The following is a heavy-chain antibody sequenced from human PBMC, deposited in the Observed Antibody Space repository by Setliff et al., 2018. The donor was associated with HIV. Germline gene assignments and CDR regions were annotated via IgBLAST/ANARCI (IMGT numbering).Heavy chain of an antibody. CDR2: ISGSGQST. CDR1: GFTFDSYA. V-gene: IGHV3-23*01. CDR3: ARKGD. Sequence: GGSLRLSCAASGFTFDSYAMGWVRQAPGKGLEWISSISGSGQSTYYADSVKGRFIISRDNSKNTFYVQMNSLRAEDTAVYYCARKGDWGQGTLVTVSS. J-gene: IGHJ4*02.